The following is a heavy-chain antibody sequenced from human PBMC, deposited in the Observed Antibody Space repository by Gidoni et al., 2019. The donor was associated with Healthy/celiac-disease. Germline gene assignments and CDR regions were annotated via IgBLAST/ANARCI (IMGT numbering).Heavy chain of an antibody. D-gene: IGHD5-12*01. CDR3: ARVVSGGYDYQAVDY. CDR2: IYYSGST. CDR1: GGSISSYY. V-gene: IGHV4-59*01. Sequence: QVHLQESGPGLVKPSEPLSLTCTVSGGSISSYYWSWIRQPPGKGLEWIGYIYYSGSTNYNPSLKSRVTISVDTSKNQFSLKLSSVTAADTAVYYCARVVSGGYDYQAVDYWGQGTLVTVSS. J-gene: IGHJ4*02.